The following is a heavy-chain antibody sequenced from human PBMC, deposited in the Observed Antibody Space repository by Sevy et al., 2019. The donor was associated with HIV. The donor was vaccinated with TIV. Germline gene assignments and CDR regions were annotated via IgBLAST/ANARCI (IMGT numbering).Heavy chain of an antibody. V-gene: IGHV3-23*01. CDR1: GFTFSKYS. CDR3: AREGCTKPHDY. J-gene: IGHJ4*02. D-gene: IGHD2-8*01. Sequence: LPLTCAASGFTFSKYSMSWVRQPPGKGLEWVSTLSFGCGEINYADSVKGRFTISRDNSKSSVYLQMNNLRPEDTAVYYCAREGCTKPHDYWGQGTLVTVSS. CDR2: LSFGCGEI.